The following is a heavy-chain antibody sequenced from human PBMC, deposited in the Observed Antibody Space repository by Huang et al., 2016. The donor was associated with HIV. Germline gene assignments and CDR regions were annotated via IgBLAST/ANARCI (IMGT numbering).Heavy chain of an antibody. V-gene: IGHV1-24*01. CDR3: AAGYDTYYDI. Sequence: QVQLVQSGAEVKKPGASVKVSCKVSGYTLTELSIHWVRQAPGQGLEWIGGFAPEHGETIYAQNIQGRVTMTEDTSTDTAYMELHSLRPEDTALYYCAAGYDTYYDIWGQGTMVIASS. CDR2: FAPEHGET. CDR1: GYTLTELS. J-gene: IGHJ3*02. D-gene: IGHD2-21*01.